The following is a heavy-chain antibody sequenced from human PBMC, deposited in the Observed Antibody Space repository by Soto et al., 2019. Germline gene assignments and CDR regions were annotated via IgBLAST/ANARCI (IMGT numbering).Heavy chain of an antibody. CDR3: RHGSSSRPDYAYNMDV. J-gene: IGHJ6*02. CDR1: TFTFSNSA. CDR2: ISGSGDYT. Sequence: EVQLLESGGGLVPPGGSLRLSCAASTFTFSNSAMSWVRQAPGKGLEWVSAISGSGDYTYYADFVKGRFTISRENSKNTVYLQMNSLRIADTAVYYCRHGSSSRPDYAYNMDVWGQGTTVTVSS. D-gene: IGHD6-6*01. V-gene: IGHV3-23*01.